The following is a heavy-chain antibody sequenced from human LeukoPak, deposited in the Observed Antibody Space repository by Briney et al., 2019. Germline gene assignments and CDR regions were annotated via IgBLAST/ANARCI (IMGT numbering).Heavy chain of an antibody. D-gene: IGHD6-6*01. CDR2: ISYDGSNK. J-gene: IGHJ4*02. CDR1: GFTFSSYA. Sequence: PGGSLRLSCAASGFTFSSYAMSWVRQAPGKGLEWVAVISYDGSNKYYADSVKGRFTISRDNSKNTLYVQMNSLRAEDTAVYYCARNSSAIDYWGQGTLVTVSS. CDR3: ARNSSAIDY. V-gene: IGHV3-30-3*01.